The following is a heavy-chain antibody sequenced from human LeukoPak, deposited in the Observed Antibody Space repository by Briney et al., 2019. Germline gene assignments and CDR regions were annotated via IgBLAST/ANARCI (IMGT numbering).Heavy chain of an antibody. J-gene: IGHJ5*02. Sequence: ASETLSLTCAVSGYSISSGYYWGWIRQPPGKGLEWIGSIYHSGSTYYNPSLKSRVTISVDTSKNQFSLKLSSVTAADTAVYYCARGLGYYGSGSYYWRNWFDPWGQGTLVTVSS. CDR2: IYHSGST. V-gene: IGHV4-38-2*01. CDR3: ARGLGYYGSGSYYWRNWFDP. D-gene: IGHD3-10*01. CDR1: GYSISSGYY.